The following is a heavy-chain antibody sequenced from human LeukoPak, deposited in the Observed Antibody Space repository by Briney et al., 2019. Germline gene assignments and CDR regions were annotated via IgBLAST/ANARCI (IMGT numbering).Heavy chain of an antibody. CDR1: GLFFSNYW. D-gene: IGHD2-2*01. J-gene: IGHJ3*02. CDR2: IKLDGNER. Sequence: PGGSLRLSCTPSGLFFSNYWMSWVRQTQGEGLEWVANIKLDGNERFYVDSVKGRFTISRDSTTNSLYLQMHRLRAEDTAIYYGARDADHYQGLGIWGLGTMVTVSS. V-gene: IGHV3-7*01. CDR3: ARDADHYQGLGI.